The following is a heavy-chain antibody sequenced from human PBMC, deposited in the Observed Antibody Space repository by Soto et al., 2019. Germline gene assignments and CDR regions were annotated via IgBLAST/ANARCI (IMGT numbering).Heavy chain of an antibody. CDR2: INHSGST. D-gene: IGHD2-2*01. V-gene: IGHV4-34*01. CDR1: GGSFSGYY. J-gene: IGHJ6*02. CDR3: ARVSGDQLPHRWPVYGRDV. Sequence: QVQLQQWGAGLLKPSETLSLTCAVYGGSFSGYYWSWIRQPPGKGLEWIGEINHSGSTNYNPSLKRRVAISLEPSKNHFSLKLRSVTAADAAVYYCARVSGDQLPHRWPVYGRDVWGQGTTVTV.